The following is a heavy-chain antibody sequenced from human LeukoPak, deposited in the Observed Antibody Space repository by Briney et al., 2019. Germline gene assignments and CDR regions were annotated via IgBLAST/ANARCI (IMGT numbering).Heavy chain of an antibody. J-gene: IGHJ3*02. V-gene: IGHV4-34*01. Sequence: SETLSLTCAVNGESFTTFYWGWIRQTPGKGLEWIGEINHTGSTNYSPSLKSRVTISLDTSRNQFSLKLNSVTAADTAVYYCAKSNGYGLVDIWGQGTMVIVS. D-gene: IGHD3-10*01. CDR2: INHTGST. CDR1: GESFTTFY. CDR3: AKSNGYGLVDI.